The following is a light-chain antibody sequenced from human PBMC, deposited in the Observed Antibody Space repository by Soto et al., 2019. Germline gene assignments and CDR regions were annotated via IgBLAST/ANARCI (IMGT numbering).Light chain of an antibody. Sequence: DIQMTQSPSSVSASVGDRVTITCRASQGITSWLAWYQQKPGKAPKLLIYRASNLQSGVPSRFSGSGSGTEFTLTISGLQPADFATYYCQQTTTFPLTFGGGTKVELK. V-gene: IGKV1-12*01. CDR2: RAS. CDR3: QQTTTFPLT. CDR1: QGITSW. J-gene: IGKJ4*01.